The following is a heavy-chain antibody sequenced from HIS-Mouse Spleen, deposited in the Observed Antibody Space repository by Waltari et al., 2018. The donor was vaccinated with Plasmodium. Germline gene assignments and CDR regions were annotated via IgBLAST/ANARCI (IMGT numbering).Heavy chain of an antibody. CDR2: ISYDGSNK. J-gene: IGHJ4*02. Sequence: QVQLVESGGGVVQPGRSLRLSCAASGLPFRSYGMHWVRQAPGKGLEWVAVISYDGSNKYYADSVKGRFTISRDNSKNTLYLQMNSLRAEDTAVYYCAKDRRSSSWYVDYWGQGTLVTVSS. CDR3: AKDRRSSSWYVDY. V-gene: IGHV3-30*18. CDR1: GLPFRSYG. D-gene: IGHD6-13*01.